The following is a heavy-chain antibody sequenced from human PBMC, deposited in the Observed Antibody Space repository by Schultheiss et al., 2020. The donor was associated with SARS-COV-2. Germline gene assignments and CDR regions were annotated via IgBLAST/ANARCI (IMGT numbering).Heavy chain of an antibody. Sequence: GESLKISCKASGYTFTGYYMHWVRQAPGQGLEWMGWINPNSGGTNYAQKFQGRVTMTRDTSTSTVYMELSSLRSEDTAVYYCASLLSGYVKWDDAFDIWGQGTMVTVSS. CDR3: ASLLSGYVKWDDAFDI. CDR2: INPNSGGT. D-gene: IGHD5-12*01. J-gene: IGHJ3*02. V-gene: IGHV1-2*02. CDR1: GYTFTGYY.